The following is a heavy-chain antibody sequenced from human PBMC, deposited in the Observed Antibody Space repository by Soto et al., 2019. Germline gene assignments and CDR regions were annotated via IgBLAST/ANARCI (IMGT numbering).Heavy chain of an antibody. CDR1: GFTFSSYG. CDR3: ARQAIAAAGEGAFGMDV. V-gene: IGHV3-33*01. D-gene: IGHD6-13*01. J-gene: IGHJ6*02. Sequence: QVQLVESGGGVVQPGRSLRLSCAASGFTFSSYGMHWVRQAPGKGLEWVAVIWYDGSNKYYADSVKGRFTISRDNSKNTVYLQMNSLRAEDTAVYYCARQAIAAAGEGAFGMDVWGQGTTVTVSS. CDR2: IWYDGSNK.